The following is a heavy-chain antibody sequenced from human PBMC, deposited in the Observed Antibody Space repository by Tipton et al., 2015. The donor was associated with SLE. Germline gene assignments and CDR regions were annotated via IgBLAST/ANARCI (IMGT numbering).Heavy chain of an antibody. CDR1: GGSFSGYY. CDR2: INHSGST. J-gene: IGHJ3*02. Sequence: LRLSCAVYGGSFSGYYWSWIRRPPGKGLEWIGEINHSGSTNYNPSLKSRVTISVDTSKNQFSLKLSSVTAADTAVYYCARASSSSAFDIWGQGTMVTVSS. V-gene: IGHV4-34*01. D-gene: IGHD6-6*01. CDR3: ARASSSSAFDI.